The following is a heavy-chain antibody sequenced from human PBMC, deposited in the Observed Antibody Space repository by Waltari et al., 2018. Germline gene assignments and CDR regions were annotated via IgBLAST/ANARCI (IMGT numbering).Heavy chain of an antibody. J-gene: IGHJ4*02. CDR1: GFTFSDYG. CDR3: ARKFSTSWFVDY. Sequence: QVQLVESGGGMVQPGRSLRLSCAASGFTFSDYGMHWVRQAPGKGVEWVAVIWDDGSNQHYGDSVQGRFTISRDDSKNTLYLQMNSLRVEDTAVYYCARKFSTSWFVDYWGQGTLVTVSS. D-gene: IGHD6-13*01. CDR2: IWDDGSNQ. V-gene: IGHV3-33*01.